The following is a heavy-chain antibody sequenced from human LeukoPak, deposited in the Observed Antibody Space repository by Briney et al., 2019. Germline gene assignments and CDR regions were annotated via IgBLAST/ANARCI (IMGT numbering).Heavy chain of an antibody. CDR1: NGSISSHY. CDR2: IYYSGST. Sequence: SETLSLTCTVSNGSISSHYWSWIRQHPGKGLEWIGYIYYSGSTYYNPSLKSRVTISVDTSKNQFSLKLSSVTAADTAVYHCARDFDSAGILDYWGQGTLVTVSS. D-gene: IGHD3-9*01. V-gene: IGHV4-59*06. CDR3: ARDFDSAGILDY. J-gene: IGHJ4*02.